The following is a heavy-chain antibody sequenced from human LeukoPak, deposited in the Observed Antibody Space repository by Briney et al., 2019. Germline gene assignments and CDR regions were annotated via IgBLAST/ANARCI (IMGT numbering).Heavy chain of an antibody. J-gene: IGHJ6*02. CDR1: GFTFTSYL. CDR2: ITSDGSSA. V-gene: IGHV3-74*01. Sequence: GGSLRLSCVASGFTFTSYLMHWVRQAPGKGLVWVSRITSDGSSARYADSVKGRFTFSRDNAKNTLYLQMNSLRAEDTAVYYCARGFPYCSGGSCYYGLDVWGQGSTVTVSS. D-gene: IGHD2-15*01. CDR3: ARGFPYCSGGSCYYGLDV.